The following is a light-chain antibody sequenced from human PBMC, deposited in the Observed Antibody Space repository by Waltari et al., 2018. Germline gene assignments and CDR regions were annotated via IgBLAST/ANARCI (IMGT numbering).Light chain of an antibody. CDR1: QGINNY. V-gene: IGKV1-9*01. CDR2: AAS. Sequence: IQLTQSPPSLSASAGDRVSITCRASQGINNYLAWYQQQPGKAPKLLIYAASTLQSGVPSRFSGSGSGTEFTLTISSLQPEDFATYYCQLLNSYQWTFGQGTKVEIK. CDR3: QLLNSYQWT. J-gene: IGKJ1*01.